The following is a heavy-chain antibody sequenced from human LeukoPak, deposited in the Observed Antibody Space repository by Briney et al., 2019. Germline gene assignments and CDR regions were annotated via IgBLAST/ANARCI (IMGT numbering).Heavy chain of an antibody. CDR1: GYTFTSYG. Sequence: GASVKVSCKASGYTFTSYGISWVRQAPGQGLEWMGWISAYNGNTNYAQKLQGRVTMTTDTSTSTAYMELRSLRSDDTAVYYCARVPPSYDSSGYYYAFDIWGQGTMVTVSS. CDR3: ARVPPSYDSSGYYYAFDI. J-gene: IGHJ3*02. CDR2: ISAYNGNT. D-gene: IGHD3-22*01. V-gene: IGHV1-18*01.